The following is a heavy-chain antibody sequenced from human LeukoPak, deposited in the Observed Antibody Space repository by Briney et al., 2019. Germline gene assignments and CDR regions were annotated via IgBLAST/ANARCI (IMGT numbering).Heavy chain of an antibody. CDR2: IYYSGST. Sequence: SETLSLTCTVSGGSISSYYWSWIRQPPGKGLEWIGYIYYSGSTNYNPSLKSRVTISVDTSKSQFSLKLSSVTAADTAVYYCARETTIFGVVNAFDIWGQGTMVTVSS. CDR3: ARETTIFGVVNAFDI. CDR1: GGSISSYY. D-gene: IGHD3-3*01. J-gene: IGHJ3*02. V-gene: IGHV4-59*01.